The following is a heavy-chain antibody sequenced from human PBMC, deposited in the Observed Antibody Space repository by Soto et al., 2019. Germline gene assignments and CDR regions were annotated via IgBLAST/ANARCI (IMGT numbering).Heavy chain of an antibody. CDR1: GFTFSSYG. V-gene: IGHV3-30*03. CDR2: ISYDGSNK. D-gene: IGHD4-17*01. CDR3: AVSTVYYYGMDV. Sequence: QVQLVESGGGVVQPGRSLRLSCAASGFTFSSYGMHWVRQAPGKGLEWVAVISYDGSNKYYADSVKGRFTISRDNSKNTLYLQMNSLRAEDTAVYYRAVSTVYYYGMDVWGQGTTVTVSS. J-gene: IGHJ6*02.